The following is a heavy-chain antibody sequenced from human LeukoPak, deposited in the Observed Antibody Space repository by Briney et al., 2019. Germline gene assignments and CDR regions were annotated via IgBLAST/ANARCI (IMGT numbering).Heavy chain of an antibody. D-gene: IGHD3-22*01. CDR3: ARGLDSSGYYPFDY. CDR2: IDHSGST. CDR1: GGSIINSNW. V-gene: IGHV4-4*02. Sequence: PSETLSLTCAVSGGSIINSNWWSWVRQPPGKGLEWIGEIDHSGSTSYNPSLKSRVTISVDTSKNQFSLKLSSVTAADTAVYYCARGLDSSGYYPFDYWGQGTLVTVSS. J-gene: IGHJ4*02.